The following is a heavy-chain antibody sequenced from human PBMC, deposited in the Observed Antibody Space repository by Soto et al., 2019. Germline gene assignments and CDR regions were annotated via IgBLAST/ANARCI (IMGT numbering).Heavy chain of an antibody. Sequence: SETLSLTCAVYGGSFSGYYWSWIRQPPGKGLEWIGYIYYSGSTNYNPSLKSRVTISVDTSKNQFSLKLSSVTAADTAVYYCARDRGITMIVDTLDYYYYGMDVWGQGTTVTVSS. V-gene: IGHV4-59*01. D-gene: IGHD3-22*01. CDR1: GGSFSGYY. J-gene: IGHJ6*02. CDR2: IYYSGST. CDR3: ARDRGITMIVDTLDYYYYGMDV.